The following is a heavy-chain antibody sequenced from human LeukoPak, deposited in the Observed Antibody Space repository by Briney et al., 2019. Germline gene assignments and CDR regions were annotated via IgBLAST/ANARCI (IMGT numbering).Heavy chain of an antibody. D-gene: IGHD2-2*01. CDR3: ARIRGYCSSTSCYADYFVY. V-gene: IGHV4-31*03. J-gene: IGHJ4*02. Sequence: SETLSLTCTVSGGSISSGGYYWSWIRQHPGKGLEWIGYIYYSGSTYYNPSLKSRVTISVDTSKNQFSLKLSSVTAADTAVYYCARIRGYCSSTSCYADYFVYWGQGTLVTVSS. CDR1: GGSISSGGYY. CDR2: IYYSGST.